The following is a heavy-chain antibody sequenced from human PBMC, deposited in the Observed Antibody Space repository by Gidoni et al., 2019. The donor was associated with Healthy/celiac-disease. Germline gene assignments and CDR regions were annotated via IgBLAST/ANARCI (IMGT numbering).Heavy chain of an antibody. V-gene: IGHV3-7*01. CDR2: IKQDGSEK. CDR3: ARGLMVAATLFDY. CDR1: GFTFSSYW. Sequence: EVQLVESGGGLVQPGGSLRLSCAASGFTFSSYWMSWVRQAPGKGLEWVANIKQDGSEKYYVDSVKGRFTISRDNAKNSLYLQMNSLRAEDTAVYYCARGLMVAATLFDYWGQGTLVTVSS. J-gene: IGHJ4*02. D-gene: IGHD2-15*01.